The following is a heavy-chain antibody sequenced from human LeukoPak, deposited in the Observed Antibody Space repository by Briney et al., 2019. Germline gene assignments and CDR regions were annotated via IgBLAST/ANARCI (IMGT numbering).Heavy chain of an antibody. Sequence: PGGSLRLSCAASAFTSSGYWMSWVRQAPGKGLEWVANIKRDGSEKYYVDSVKGRFTISRDNAKNSLYLQMNSLRVEDTAVYYCARESLVFGYSFDSWGQGTLVTVSS. CDR2: IKRDGSEK. CDR3: ARESLVFGYSFDS. CDR1: AFTSSGYW. J-gene: IGHJ4*02. D-gene: IGHD5-24*01. V-gene: IGHV3-7*01.